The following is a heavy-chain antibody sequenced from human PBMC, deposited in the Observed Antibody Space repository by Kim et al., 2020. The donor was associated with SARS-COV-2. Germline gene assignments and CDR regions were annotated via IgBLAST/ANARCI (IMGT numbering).Heavy chain of an antibody. J-gene: IGHJ4*02. D-gene: IGHD4-17*01. CDR3: ARGNKRGLLYYFDY. Sequence: ADSVKGRFTISRDNAKNSLYLQMNSLRAEDTAVYYCARGNKRGLLYYFDYWGQGTLVTVSS. V-gene: IGHV3-11*04.